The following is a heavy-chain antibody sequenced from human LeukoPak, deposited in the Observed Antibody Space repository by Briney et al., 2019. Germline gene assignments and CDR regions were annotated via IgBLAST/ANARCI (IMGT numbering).Heavy chain of an antibody. Sequence: ASVRVSCKAFGYTFTNFGITWVRQAPGQGLEWMGIINPSGGSTSYAHKFQGRVTMTRDTSTSTVYMELSNLRPEDTAVYYCARADSGGDSSGYKWFDPWGQGTLVTVSS. CDR1: GYTFTNFG. CDR2: INPSGGST. J-gene: IGHJ5*02. V-gene: IGHV1-46*01. CDR3: ARADSGGDSSGYKWFDP. D-gene: IGHD3-22*01.